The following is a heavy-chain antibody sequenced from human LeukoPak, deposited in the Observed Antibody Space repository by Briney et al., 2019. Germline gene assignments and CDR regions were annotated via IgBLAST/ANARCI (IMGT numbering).Heavy chain of an antibody. CDR1: GFTFSSYA. V-gene: IGHV3-23*01. Sequence: GGSLRLSCAGSGFTFSSYAMSWVRQAPGKGLEWVSAISGSGGSTYYADSVKGRFTISRDNSKNTLYLQMNSLRAEDTAVYYCARPRGYDILTGGFDYRGQGTLVTVSS. D-gene: IGHD3-9*01. CDR2: ISGSGGST. CDR3: ARPRGYDILTGGFDY. J-gene: IGHJ4*02.